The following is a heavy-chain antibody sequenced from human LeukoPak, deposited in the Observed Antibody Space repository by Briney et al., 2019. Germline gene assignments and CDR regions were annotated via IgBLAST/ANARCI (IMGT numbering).Heavy chain of an antibody. Sequence: PGGSLRFSCAASALSFTRYDMHWVRQGRGKGLEWVSSIDTAGDTYYLGSVKGRFTISRENAKNSLYLQMNSLRAGDTAVYYCARGSCRSTSCYERLNGLDVWGQGTTVTVSS. J-gene: IGHJ6*02. CDR1: ALSFTRYD. CDR3: ARGSCRSTSCYERLNGLDV. CDR2: IDTAGDT. V-gene: IGHV3-13*01. D-gene: IGHD2-2*01.